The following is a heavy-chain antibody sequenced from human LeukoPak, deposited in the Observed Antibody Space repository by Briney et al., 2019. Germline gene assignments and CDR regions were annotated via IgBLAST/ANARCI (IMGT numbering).Heavy chain of an antibody. D-gene: IGHD5-18*01. V-gene: IGHV1-18*01. CDR2: ISAYNGNT. CDR1: GYTFSIYA. Sequence: ASVTVSCKASGYTFSIYASSWVRQAPGQGLEWMGWISAYNGNTNYAQKLQGRVTMTTDTSTSTAYMELRSLRSEDTAVYYCARDSYGYPYYYYMDVWGKGTTVTVSS. J-gene: IGHJ6*03. CDR3: ARDSYGYPYYYYMDV.